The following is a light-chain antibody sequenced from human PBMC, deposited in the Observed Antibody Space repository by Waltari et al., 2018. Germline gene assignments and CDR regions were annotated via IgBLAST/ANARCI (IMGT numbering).Light chain of an antibody. V-gene: IGLV2-23*01. CDR1: SSDVGSYNL. CDR2: EDS. CDR3: CSYAGSFTLI. J-gene: IGLJ2*01. Sequence: QSALTQPASVSGSPGQSITISCTGTSSDVGSYNLVSWYQEHPGKAPKLMIYEDSKRSSGVSHRFSGSKSGNTASLTISGLQAEDEADYYCCSYAGSFTLIFGGGTKLTVL.